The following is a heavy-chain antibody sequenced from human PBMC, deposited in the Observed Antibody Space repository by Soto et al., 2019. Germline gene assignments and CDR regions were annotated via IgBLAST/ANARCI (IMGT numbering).Heavy chain of an antibody. CDR3: ARGRPFGGVIVRNYYFDY. Sequence: SVKVSCKASGGTFSSYTISWVRQAPGQGLEWMGRIIPILGIANYAQKFQGRVTITADKSTSTAYMELSSLRSEDTAVYYCARGRPFGGVIVRNYYFDYWGQGTLVTVSS. CDR1: GGTFSSYT. J-gene: IGHJ4*02. V-gene: IGHV1-69*02. D-gene: IGHD3-16*02. CDR2: IIPILGIA.